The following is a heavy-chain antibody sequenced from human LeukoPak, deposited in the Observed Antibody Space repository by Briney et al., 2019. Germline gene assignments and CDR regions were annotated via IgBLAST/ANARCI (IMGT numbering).Heavy chain of an antibody. CDR3: ARDHDCSGGSCYIGY. D-gene: IGHD2-15*01. CDR2: INPSGGST. J-gene: IGHJ4*02. Sequence: VASVKVSCKASGYTFTSYYMHWVRQAPGQGLEWMGIINPSGGSTSYAQKFQGRVTMTRDMPTSTVYMELSSLRSEDTAVYYCARDHDCSGGSCYIGYWGQGTLVTVSS. CDR1: GYTFTSYY. V-gene: IGHV1-46*01.